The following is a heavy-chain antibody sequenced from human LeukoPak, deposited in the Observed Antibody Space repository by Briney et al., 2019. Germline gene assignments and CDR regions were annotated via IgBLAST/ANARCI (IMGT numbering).Heavy chain of an antibody. D-gene: IGHD6-13*01. V-gene: IGHV1-69*06. CDR2: IIPIFGTA. CDR3: ARERVLQQPPYYYYGMNV. CDR1: GGTFSSYA. J-gene: IGHJ6*04. Sequence: SVKVSCKASGGTFSSYAISWVRQAPGQGLEWMGGIIPIFGTANYAQKFQGRVTITADKSTSTAYMELSSLRSEDTAVYYCARERVLQQPPYYYYGMNVWGKGTTVTVSS.